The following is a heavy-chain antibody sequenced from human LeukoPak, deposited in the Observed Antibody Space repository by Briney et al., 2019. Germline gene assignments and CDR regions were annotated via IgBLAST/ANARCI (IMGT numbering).Heavy chain of an antibody. Sequence: ASVKVSCKVSGYTLTELSMHWVRQAPGKGLEWMGGFDPEDGETIYAQKFQGRVTMTEDTSTDTAYMELSSLRSEDTAVYYCATIDSSSSYYYYGMDVWGQGTTVTVSS. D-gene: IGHD6-6*01. V-gene: IGHV1-24*01. CDR1: GYTLTELS. J-gene: IGHJ6*02. CDR2: FDPEDGET. CDR3: ATIDSSSSYYYYGMDV.